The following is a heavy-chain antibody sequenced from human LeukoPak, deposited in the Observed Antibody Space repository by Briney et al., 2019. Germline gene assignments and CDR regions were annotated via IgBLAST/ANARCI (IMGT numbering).Heavy chain of an antibody. J-gene: IGHJ4*02. CDR1: GGSISSSSYY. CDR2: IYHSGST. D-gene: IGHD3-10*01. CDR3: ARHSEASLPFDY. V-gene: IGHV4-39*07. Sequence: PSETLSLTCTVSGGSISSSSYYWGWIRQPPGKGLEWIGYIYHSGSTYYNPSLKSRVTISVDRSKNQFSLKLSSVTAADTAVYYCARHSEASLPFDYWGQGTLVTVSS.